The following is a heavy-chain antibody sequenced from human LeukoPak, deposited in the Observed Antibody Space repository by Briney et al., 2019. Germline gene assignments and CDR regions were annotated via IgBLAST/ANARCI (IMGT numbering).Heavy chain of an antibody. V-gene: IGHV4-34*01. CDR1: GGSFSDYY. Sequence: SETLSLTCAVYGGSFSDYYWSWIRQPPGKGLEWIGEINHSRITNYNPSLKSRVTISVDTSKNQFSLKLSSVTAADTAVYYCARDSIFRYGSGSYPSHFDYWGQGTLVTVSS. CDR2: INHSRIT. CDR3: ARDSIFRYGSGSYPSHFDY. D-gene: IGHD3-10*01. J-gene: IGHJ4*02.